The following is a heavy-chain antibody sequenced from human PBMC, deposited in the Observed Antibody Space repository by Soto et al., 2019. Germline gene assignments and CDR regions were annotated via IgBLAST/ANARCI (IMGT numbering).Heavy chain of an antibody. CDR1: GYTFTGHY. CDR3: ARNRIGYCSCTDCYVAFDI. J-gene: IGHJ3*02. CDR2: LNPNSGGT. D-gene: IGHD2-2*01. Sequence: GASVKVSCKASGYTFTGHYIHCVRQSPGRALERMGWLNPNSGGTNYAQKFQGWVTMTRDTSISTAYMELSRLRSDDTAVYYFARNRIGYCSCTDCYVAFDIWGKGTMVTVSS. V-gene: IGHV1-2*04.